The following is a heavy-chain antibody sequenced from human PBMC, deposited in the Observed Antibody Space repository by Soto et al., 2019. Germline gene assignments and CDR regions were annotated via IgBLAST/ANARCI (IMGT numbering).Heavy chain of an antibody. J-gene: IGHJ4*02. Sequence: QVQLVQSGAEVKKPGASVKVSCKASGYTFTSYAMHWVRQAPGQRLEWMGWINAGNGNTQYSQKFQDRVTITRDTSASTAYMDLSSLRSEDTAVYFCARGACSGGNCYSFHFDYWGQGTLVTVSS. CDR1: GYTFTSYA. V-gene: IGHV1-3*01. CDR2: INAGNGNT. D-gene: IGHD2-15*01. CDR3: ARGACSGGNCYSFHFDY.